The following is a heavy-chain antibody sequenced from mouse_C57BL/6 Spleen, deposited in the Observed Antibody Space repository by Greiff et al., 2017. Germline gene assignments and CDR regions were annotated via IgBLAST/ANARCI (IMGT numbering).Heavy chain of an antibody. CDR1: GYSITSGYY. J-gene: IGHJ4*01. CDR2: ISYDGSN. Sequence: EVKVEESGPGLVKPSQSLSLTCSVTGYSITSGYYWNWIRQFPGNKLEWMGYISYDGSNNYNPSLKNRISITRDTSKNQFFLKLNSVTTEDTATYYCARVDYSNYGETFYYAMDYCGQGTSVTVSS. V-gene: IGHV3-6*01. D-gene: IGHD2-5*01. CDR3: ARVDYSNYGETFYYAMDY.